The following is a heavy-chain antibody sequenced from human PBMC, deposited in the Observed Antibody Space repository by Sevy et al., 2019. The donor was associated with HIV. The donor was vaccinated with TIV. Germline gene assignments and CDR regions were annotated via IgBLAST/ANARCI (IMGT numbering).Heavy chain of an antibody. CDR1: GFTFSNYA. Sequence: GGSLRLSCAASGFTFSNYAMNWVRQAPGKGLEWVSGISGSGGSGDKTNYADSVKGRFTISRDDSKISLYLQLNSLRAEDTGIYYCARKYDSSGYFDYWGQGTLVTVSS. CDR2: ISGSGGSGDKT. CDR3: ARKYDSSGYFDY. J-gene: IGHJ4*02. D-gene: IGHD3-22*01. V-gene: IGHV3-23*01.